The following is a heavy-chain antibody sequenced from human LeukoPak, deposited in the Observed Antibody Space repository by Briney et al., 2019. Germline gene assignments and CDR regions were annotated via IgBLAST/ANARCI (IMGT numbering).Heavy chain of an antibody. CDR1: GVSINTYY. CDR3: AREHYTSGWYIRD. V-gene: IGHV4-59*01. Sequence: SETLSLTCTVSGVSINTYYWSWIRQPPGKGLEWIGYIYYSGSTNCNPSLKSRVTISIDTSKIQFSLKLTSVTAADTAVYYCAREHYTSGWYIRDWGQGTLVTVSS. J-gene: IGHJ4*02. CDR2: IYYSGST. D-gene: IGHD6-19*01.